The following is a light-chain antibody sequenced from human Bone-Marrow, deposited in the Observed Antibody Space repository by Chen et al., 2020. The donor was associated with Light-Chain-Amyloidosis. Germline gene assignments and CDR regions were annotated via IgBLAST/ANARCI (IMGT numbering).Light chain of an antibody. CDR2: KGS. V-gene: IGKV1-5*03. CDR3: QQDSRFLT. CDR1: ENINVW. Sequence: DVQLTQSPSTLSASIGDRVTITCRASENINVWLAWYQHKPGKAPKLVIYKGSTLESGVPARFSGSGSGTEFTLTSSRLQAEDVATYYCQQDSRFLTFGGGTKVEV. J-gene: IGKJ4*01.